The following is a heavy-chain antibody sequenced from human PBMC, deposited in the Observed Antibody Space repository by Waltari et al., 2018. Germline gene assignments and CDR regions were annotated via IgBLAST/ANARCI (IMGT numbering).Heavy chain of an antibody. CDR3: AREGLEEWPYFDY. J-gene: IGHJ4*02. CDR1: GFTFSRYW. D-gene: IGHD3-3*01. CDR2: INRDGSST. V-gene: IGHV3-74*01. Sequence: EVQLVESGGGLVQPGGSLRLSCAASGFTFSRYWLHRGPQGPGKGLVWVSRINRDGSSTSYADSVKGRFTISRDNAKNTLYLQMNSLRAEDTAVYYCAREGLEEWPYFDYWGQGTLVTVSS.